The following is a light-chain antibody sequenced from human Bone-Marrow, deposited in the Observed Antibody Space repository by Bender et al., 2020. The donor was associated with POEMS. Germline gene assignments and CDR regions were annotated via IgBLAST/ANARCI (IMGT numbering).Light chain of an antibody. V-gene: IGLV2-14*03. J-gene: IGLJ2*01. CDR2: DVS. CDR3: SSSATSSSVI. Sequence: QSALTQPASVSGSPGQSITISCTGTSSDVGGYNFVSWYQQHPGKAPKLMIYDVSHRPSGASNRFSGSKSGNTASLTISGLLAEDEAEYYCSSSATSSSVIFGGGTKLTVL. CDR1: SSDVGGYNF.